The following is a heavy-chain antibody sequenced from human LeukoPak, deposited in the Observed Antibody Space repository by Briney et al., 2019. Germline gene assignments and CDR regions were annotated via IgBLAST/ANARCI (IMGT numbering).Heavy chain of an antibody. Sequence: ASVKVSCKASGYTFTSYYMHWVRQAPGQGLEWMGIINPSGGSTSYAQKFQGRVTMTRDTSTSTVYMELSSLRSEDTAVYYCARGEIDDILTGYKYYYGMDVWGQGTTVTVSS. V-gene: IGHV1-46*01. CDR1: GYTFTSYY. CDR3: ARGEIDDILTGYKYYYGMDV. D-gene: IGHD3-9*01. CDR2: INPSGGST. J-gene: IGHJ6*02.